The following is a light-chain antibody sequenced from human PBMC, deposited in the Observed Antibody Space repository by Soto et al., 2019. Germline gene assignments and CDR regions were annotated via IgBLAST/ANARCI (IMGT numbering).Light chain of an antibody. CDR2: GAS. CDR3: QQYNNWPPWT. CDR1: RSVSSY. Sequence: EIVLTQSPATLSVSPGERATLSCRASRSVSSYLAWYQQKPGQAPRLLIYGASTRATGIPARFSGSGSGTEFTLTISSLQSEDFAVYYCQQYNNWPPWTFGQGTKVDIK. J-gene: IGKJ1*01. V-gene: IGKV3-15*01.